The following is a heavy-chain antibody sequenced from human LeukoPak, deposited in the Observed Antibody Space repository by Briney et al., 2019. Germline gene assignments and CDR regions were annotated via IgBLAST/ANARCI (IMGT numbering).Heavy chain of an antibody. CDR3: ARGPYYYGSGSYYNGHNWFDP. D-gene: IGHD3-10*01. V-gene: IGHV3-21*01. CDR1: GFTFSSYS. CDR2: ISSSSSYI. Sequence: GGSLRLSYAASGFTFSSYSMNWVRQAPGKGLEWVSFISSSSSYIYYADSVKGRFTISRDNAKNSLYLQMNSLRAEDTAVYYCARGPYYYGSGSYYNGHNWFDPWGQGTLVTVSS. J-gene: IGHJ5*02.